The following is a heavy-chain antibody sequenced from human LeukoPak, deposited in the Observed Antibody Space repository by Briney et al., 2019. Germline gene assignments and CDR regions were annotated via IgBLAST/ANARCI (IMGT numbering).Heavy chain of an antibody. CDR2: ISGYGRTT. CDR3: ARSPGIAAAYDY. D-gene: IGHD6-13*01. CDR1: GFTFTSYA. J-gene: IGHJ4*02. Sequence: GGSLRLSCVASGFTFTSYAVSWVRQAPGKGLEWVSSISGYGRTTYYADSVKGRFTISRDNAKNSLYLQMNSLRAEDTAVYYCARSPGIAAAYDYWGQGTLVTVSS. V-gene: IGHV3-23*01.